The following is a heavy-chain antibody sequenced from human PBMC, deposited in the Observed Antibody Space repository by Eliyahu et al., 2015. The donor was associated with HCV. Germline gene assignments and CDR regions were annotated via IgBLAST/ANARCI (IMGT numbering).Heavy chain of an antibody. V-gene: IGHV3-33*01. CDR1: GFTFSXYG. J-gene: IGHJ6*02. D-gene: IGHD2-2*01. Sequence: QVQLVESGGGVVQPGRSLRLSCAASGFTFSXYGMXWVLXAPGKGLGXVAVIWYDGSNKYYADSVKGRFTISRDNSKNTLYLQMNSLRAEDTAVYYCAREMGDIVVVPAATVNGDYYGMDVWGQGTTVTVSS. CDR3: AREMGDIVVVPAATVNGDYYGMDV. CDR2: IWYDGSNK.